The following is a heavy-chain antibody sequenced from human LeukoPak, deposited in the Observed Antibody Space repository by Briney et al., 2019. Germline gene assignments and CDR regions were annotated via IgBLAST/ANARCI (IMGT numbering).Heavy chain of an antibody. CDR1: GFTFRNHC. J-gene: IGHJ4*02. CDR3: ARDQRVTGRPDIDY. D-gene: IGHD6-6*01. Sequence: PGGSLRLSCAASGFTFRNHCMHWARHTRGKGLVWVSRISSDGSSTTYADSVKGRFTISRDNAKNTLYLQMNNLRAEDTAMYYCARDQRVTGRPDIDYWGQGTLVIVSS. CDR2: ISSDGSST. V-gene: IGHV3-74*03.